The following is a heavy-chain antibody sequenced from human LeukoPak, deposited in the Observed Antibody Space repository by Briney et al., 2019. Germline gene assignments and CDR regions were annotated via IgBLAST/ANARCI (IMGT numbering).Heavy chain of an antibody. CDR3: ASLGIAAAGTVMGTNAFDI. CDR2: IRYDGSNK. CDR1: GFTFSSYG. D-gene: IGHD6-13*01. J-gene: IGHJ3*02. V-gene: IGHV3-30*02. Sequence: PGGSLRLSCAASGFTFSSYGMHWVRQAPGKGLEWVAFIRYDGSNKYYADSVKGRFTISRDNSKNTLYLQMDSLRAEDTAVYYCASLGIAAAGTVMGTNAFDIWGQGTMVTVSS.